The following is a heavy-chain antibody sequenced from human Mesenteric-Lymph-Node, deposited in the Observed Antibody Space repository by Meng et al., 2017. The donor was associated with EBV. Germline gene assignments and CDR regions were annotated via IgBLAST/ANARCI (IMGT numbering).Heavy chain of an antibody. V-gene: IGHV4-39*01. J-gene: IGHJ4*02. CDR1: GGSISNSNFY. CDR3: ARPRRWLQSEFDF. CDR2: IFHSGST. Sequence: LQRQESGPGLVKPSETLSLTCTVSGGSISNSNFYWGWIRQPPGKGLEWIGSIFHSGSTYYNPSLKSRVTVSVDTSKNQFSLKLNSVTTADTAMYYCARPRRWLQSEFDFWGPGTLVTVSS. D-gene: IGHD5-24*01.